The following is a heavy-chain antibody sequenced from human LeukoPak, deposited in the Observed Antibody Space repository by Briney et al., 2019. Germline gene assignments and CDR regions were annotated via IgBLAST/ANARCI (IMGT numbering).Heavy chain of an antibody. Sequence: GASVKVSCKASGGIFSSYAISWVRQAPGQGLEWMGRIIPIFGTANYAQKFQGRVTITTDESTSTAYMELSSLRSEDTAVYYCARDLLLSYDKVEYFQHWGQGTLVTVSS. D-gene: IGHD3-22*01. CDR2: IIPIFGTA. CDR3: ARDLLLSYDKVEYFQH. J-gene: IGHJ1*01. CDR1: GGIFSSYA. V-gene: IGHV1-69*05.